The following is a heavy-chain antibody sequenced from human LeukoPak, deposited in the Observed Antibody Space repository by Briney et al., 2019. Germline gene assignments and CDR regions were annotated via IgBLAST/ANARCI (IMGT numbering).Heavy chain of an antibody. CDR1: GGTFSSYA. CDR2: IIPILGIA. J-gene: IGHJ3*02. D-gene: IGHD2-21*02. Sequence: SVKVSCKASGGTFSSYAISWLRQAPGQGLEWMGRIIPILGIANYAQKFQGRVTITADKSTSTAYMELSSLRSEDTAVYYCALAYCGGDCYSHDAFDIWGQGTMVTVSS. V-gene: IGHV1-69*04. CDR3: ALAYCGGDCYSHDAFDI.